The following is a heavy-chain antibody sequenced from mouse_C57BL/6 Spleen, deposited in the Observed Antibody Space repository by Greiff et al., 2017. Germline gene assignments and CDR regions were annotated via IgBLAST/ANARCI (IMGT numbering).Heavy chain of an antibody. V-gene: IGHV1-55*01. D-gene: IGHD1-1*01. CDR2: IYPGSGST. Sequence: QVQLQQPGAELVKPGASVKMSCKASGYTFTSYWITWVKQRPGQGLEWIGDIYPGSGSTTYNEKFKSKATLTVDTSSSTAYMQLSSLTSEDSAVYYFARSLLQRFPLDYWGQGTTLTVSS. CDR1: GYTFTSYW. CDR3: ARSLLQRFPLDY. J-gene: IGHJ2*01.